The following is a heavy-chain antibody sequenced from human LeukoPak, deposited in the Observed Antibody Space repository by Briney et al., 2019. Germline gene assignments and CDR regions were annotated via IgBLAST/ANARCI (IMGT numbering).Heavy chain of an antibody. J-gene: IGHJ4*02. Sequence: NPSETLSLTCAVYGGSFSGYYWSWIRQPPGKGLEWIGDINHSGGTNYNPSLKSRVTISVDTSKNQFSLKLSSVTAADTAVYYCVTYYFDSSGPKKNYWGQGTLVTVSS. CDR2: INHSGGT. CDR1: GGSFSGYY. D-gene: IGHD3-22*01. V-gene: IGHV4-34*01. CDR3: VTYYFDSSGPKKNY.